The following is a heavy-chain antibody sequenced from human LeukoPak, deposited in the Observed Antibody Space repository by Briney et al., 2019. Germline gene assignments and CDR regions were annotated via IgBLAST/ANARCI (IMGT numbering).Heavy chain of an antibody. D-gene: IGHD1-26*01. Sequence: SETLSLTCTVSGGSISSHYWSWIRQPPGKGLEWIGYIYYSGSTNYNPSLKSRVTISVDTSKNQFSLKLSSVTAADTAVCYCARDSLDGAGFDYWGQGTLVTVSS. J-gene: IGHJ4*02. CDR1: GGSISSHY. CDR2: IYYSGST. CDR3: ARDSLDGAGFDY. V-gene: IGHV4-59*11.